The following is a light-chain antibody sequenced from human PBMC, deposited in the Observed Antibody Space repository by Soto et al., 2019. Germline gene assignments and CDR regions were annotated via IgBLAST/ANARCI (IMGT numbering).Light chain of an antibody. CDR3: SSYTSRSTVI. V-gene: IGLV2-14*03. CDR1: SSNVGGYNF. Sequence: QSVLTQPASVSGSPGQSITISCTGTSSNVGGYNFVSWYQQHPGKAPKFIIYDVRNRPSGVSNRFSGSRSGNTASLTISGLQAEDDADYYCSSYTSRSTVIFGGGTQLTVL. CDR2: DVR. J-gene: IGLJ2*01.